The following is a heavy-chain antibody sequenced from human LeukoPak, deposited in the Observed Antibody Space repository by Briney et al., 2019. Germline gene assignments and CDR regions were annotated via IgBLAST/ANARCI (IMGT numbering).Heavy chain of an antibody. CDR1: GFTFSSYA. CDR3: AKDQVSSSSPNWFDP. CDR2: ISGSGGST. D-gene: IGHD2-2*01. Sequence: GGSPRLSCAASGFTFSSYAMSWVRQAPGKGLEWVSAISGSGGSTYYADSVKGRFTISRDNSKNTLYLQMNSLRAEDTAVYYCAKDQVSSSSPNWFDPWGQGTLVTVSS. V-gene: IGHV3-23*01. J-gene: IGHJ5*02.